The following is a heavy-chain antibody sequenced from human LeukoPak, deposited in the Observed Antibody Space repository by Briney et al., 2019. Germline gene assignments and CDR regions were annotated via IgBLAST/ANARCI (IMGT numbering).Heavy chain of an antibody. D-gene: IGHD6-6*01. Sequence: GGSLILSCEASGLILSDYGMSWVRQAQGKGLGWVSSIGGINYYADSVKGRFSISRDNSENTLYLEMNGRRAEDTDVYYCAKGHYRRTSFTHEYFYYMDVWGKGTTVTVSS. CDR2: IGGIN. V-gene: IGHV3-23*01. CDR3: AKGHYRRTSFTHEYFYYMDV. J-gene: IGHJ6*03. CDR1: GLILSDYG.